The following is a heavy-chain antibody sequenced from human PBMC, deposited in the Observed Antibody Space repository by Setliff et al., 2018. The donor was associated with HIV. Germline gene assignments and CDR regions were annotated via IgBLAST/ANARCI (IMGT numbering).Heavy chain of an antibody. D-gene: IGHD3-10*01. V-gene: IGHV4-39*01. CDR1: GGSISSHY. CDR2: IHHSGTA. CDR3: ARLSGGMVPNY. Sequence: ETLSLTCTVSGGSISSHYWSWIRQPPGKGLEWIGSIHHSGTAYDNPSLKSRVTISVDPSKNQILLRLSSVTAADTAVYYCARLSGGMVPNYWGQGTLVTVSS. J-gene: IGHJ4*02.